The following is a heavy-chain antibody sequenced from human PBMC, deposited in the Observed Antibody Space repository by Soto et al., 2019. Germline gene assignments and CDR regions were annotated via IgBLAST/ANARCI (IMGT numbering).Heavy chain of an antibody. D-gene: IGHD2-15*01. V-gene: IGHV3-74*01. CDR1: GFTFSSYW. CDR3: VRTSLVVAAATREDY. J-gene: IGHJ4*02. CDR2: INSDGSST. Sequence: EVQLVASGGGLVQPGESLRLSCAASGFTFSSYWMHWVHQAPGKGLVWVSRINSDGSSTSYAGSVKGRFTISRDNAKNTLYLQMNSLRAEDTAVYYCVRTSLVVAAATREDYWGQGTLVTVSS.